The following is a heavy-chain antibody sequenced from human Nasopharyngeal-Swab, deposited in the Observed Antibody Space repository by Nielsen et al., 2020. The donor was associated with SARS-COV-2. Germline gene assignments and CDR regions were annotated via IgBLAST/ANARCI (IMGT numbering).Heavy chain of an antibody. Sequence: GGSLRLSCAASGFTVSSNYMSWVRQAPGKGLEWVANIKQDGSEKFYVDSVKGRFTISRDNAKNSLYLQMNTLRVEDTAVYYCGRYGYNAALDYWGQGTLVTVSS. V-gene: IGHV3-7*01. D-gene: IGHD5-24*01. CDR3: GRYGYNAALDY. CDR1: GFTVSSNY. J-gene: IGHJ4*02. CDR2: IKQDGSEK.